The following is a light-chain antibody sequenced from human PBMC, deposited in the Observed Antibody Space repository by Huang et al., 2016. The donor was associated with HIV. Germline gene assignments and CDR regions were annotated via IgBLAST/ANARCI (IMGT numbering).Light chain of an antibody. J-gene: IGKJ1*01. CDR3: QQYNNWPRT. V-gene: IGKV3-15*01. CDR2: GAS. Sequence: EIVMTQSPATLSVSPGERATLSGRASQSVSSNLAWYQQKPGQAPRLLIYGASTRATGIPARFSGSGSGTEVTLTINSLQSEDFAVYYCQQYNNWPRTFGQGTKVEIK. CDR1: QSVSSN.